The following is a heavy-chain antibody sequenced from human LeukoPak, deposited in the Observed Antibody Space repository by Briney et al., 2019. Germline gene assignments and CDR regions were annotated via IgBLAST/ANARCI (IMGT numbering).Heavy chain of an antibody. J-gene: IGHJ4*02. CDR1: GGSISSYY. CDR2: IYYSGST. CDR3: ARDLFSGGSYPIH. V-gene: IGHV4-59*12. Sequence: SETLSLTCTVSGGSISSYYWSWIRQPPGKGLEWIGYIYYSGSTYYNPSLKSRVTISVDTSKNQFSLKLSSVTAADTAVYYCARDLFSGGSYPIHWGQGTLVTVSS. D-gene: IGHD3-10*01.